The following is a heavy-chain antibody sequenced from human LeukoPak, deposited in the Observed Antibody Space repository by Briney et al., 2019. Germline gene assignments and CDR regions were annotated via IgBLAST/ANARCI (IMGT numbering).Heavy chain of an antibody. CDR3: ARGDVLRFLELDY. Sequence: ASVKVSCKASGYTFTGYYMHWVRQAPGQGLEWMGWINPNSGGTNYAQKFQGRVTMTRDTSISTAYMELSRLRSDDTAVCYCARGDVLRFLELDYWGQGTLVTVSS. D-gene: IGHD3-3*01. CDR2: INPNSGGT. J-gene: IGHJ4*02. CDR1: GYTFTGYY. V-gene: IGHV1-2*02.